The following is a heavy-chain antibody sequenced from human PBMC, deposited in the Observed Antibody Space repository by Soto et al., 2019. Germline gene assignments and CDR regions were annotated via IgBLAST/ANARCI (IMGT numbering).Heavy chain of an antibody. D-gene: IGHD2-15*01. CDR3: ALGYCSGGSCYRPDPYYYYYMDV. Sequence: ASVKVSCKASGGTFSSYTISWVRQAPGQGLEWMGRIIPILGIANYAQKFQGRVTITADKSTSTAYMELSSLRSEDTAAYYCALGYCSGGSCYRPDPYYYYYMDVWGKGTTVTFSS. CDR1: GGTFSSYT. V-gene: IGHV1-69*02. J-gene: IGHJ6*03. CDR2: IIPILGIA.